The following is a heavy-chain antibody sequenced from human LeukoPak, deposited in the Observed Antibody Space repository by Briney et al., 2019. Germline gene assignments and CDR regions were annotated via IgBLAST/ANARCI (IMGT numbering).Heavy chain of an antibody. CDR1: GFTLSSYA. D-gene: IGHD6-13*01. V-gene: IGHV3-23*01. CDR3: AKVGFEQPRY. CDR2: ISGSGSST. Sequence: GGSLRLSRAASGFTLSSYAMSWVRQAPGKGLEWVSAISGSGSSTYYADSVKGRFTISRDNSKNTLYLQMNSLRAEDTAVYYCAKVGFEQPRYWGQGTLVTVSS. J-gene: IGHJ4*02.